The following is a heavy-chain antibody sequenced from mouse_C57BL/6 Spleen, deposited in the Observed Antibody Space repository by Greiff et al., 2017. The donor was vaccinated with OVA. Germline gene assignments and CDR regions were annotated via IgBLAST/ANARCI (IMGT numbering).Heavy chain of an antibody. V-gene: IGHV1-64*01. CDR2: IHPNSGST. CDR3: AREGSYYAMDY. CDR1: GYTFTSYW. J-gene: IGHJ4*01. Sequence: QVQLQQPGAELVKPGASVKLSCKASGYTFTSYWIHWVKQRPGQGLEWIGMIHPNSGSTNYNEKFKSKATLTVDKSSSTAYMQLSSLTSEDSAVYYCAREGSYYAMDYWGQGTSVTVSS.